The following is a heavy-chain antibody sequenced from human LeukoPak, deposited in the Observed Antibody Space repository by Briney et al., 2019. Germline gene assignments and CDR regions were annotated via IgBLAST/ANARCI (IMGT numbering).Heavy chain of an antibody. CDR1: GFTFSNYW. V-gene: IGHV3-7*03. CDR2: IKHDGSET. Sequence: GGSLRLSCAASGFTFSNYWMNWVRQALGKGLEWVANIKHDGSETYYMDSVTGRFTISRDNAKNSLYLQMNSLRAEDTAVYYCASEEYSRSSYWGQGTLVTVSS. J-gene: IGHJ4*02. CDR3: ASEEYSRSSY. D-gene: IGHD6-6*01.